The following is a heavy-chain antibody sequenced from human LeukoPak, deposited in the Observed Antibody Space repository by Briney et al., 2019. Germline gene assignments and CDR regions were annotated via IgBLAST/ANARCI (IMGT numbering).Heavy chain of an antibody. CDR2: IYSSGNT. V-gene: IGHV4-39*07. Sequence: SETLSLTCSVSGGSVTSSNYYWDWVRQPPGKGLERIGSIYSSGNTYYNPSLESRVTISVDTSKNQFSLKLSSVTAADTAVYYCARDPMASGYSYGSGVDVWGKGTTVTISS. D-gene: IGHD5-18*01. J-gene: IGHJ6*04. CDR3: ARDPMASGYSYGSGVDV. CDR1: GGSVTSSNYY.